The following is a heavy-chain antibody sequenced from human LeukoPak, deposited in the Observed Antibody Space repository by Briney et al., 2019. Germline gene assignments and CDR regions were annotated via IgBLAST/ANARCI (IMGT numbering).Heavy chain of an antibody. CDR2: INPNSGGT. CDR3: ATPALNPTTGTTGYWFDP. Sequence: GASVKVSCKASRYTFTGYYMHWVRQAPGQGLEWMGWINPNSGGTNYAQKFQGRVTMTRDTSISTAYMELSRLRSDDTAVYYCATPALNPTTGTTGYWFDPWGQGTLVTVSS. D-gene: IGHD1-1*01. V-gene: IGHV1-2*02. J-gene: IGHJ5*02. CDR1: RYTFTGYY.